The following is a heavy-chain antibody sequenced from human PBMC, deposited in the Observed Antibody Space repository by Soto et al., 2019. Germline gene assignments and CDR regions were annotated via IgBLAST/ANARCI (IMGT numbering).Heavy chain of an antibody. CDR2: ISGSVGST. Sequence: GSLRLSCAASGFTFSNYAMTWVRQAPGKGLEWVSAISGSVGSTYYADSVKGRFTISRDNSKNTLYLQMNSLRADDTAVYYCARGDGYHTFSYCDYWGKGILVTVSS. D-gene: IGHD2-21*01. J-gene: IGHJ4*02. CDR1: GFTFSNYA. V-gene: IGHV3-23*01. CDR3: ARGDGYHTFSYCDY.